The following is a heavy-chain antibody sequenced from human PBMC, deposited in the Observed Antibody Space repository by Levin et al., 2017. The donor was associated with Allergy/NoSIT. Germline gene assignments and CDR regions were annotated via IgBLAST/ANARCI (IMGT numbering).Heavy chain of an antibody. CDR2: IPWDGGST. J-gene: IGHJ4*02. CDR1: GFSFKDYS. Sequence: GESLKISCAASGFSFKDYSMHWVRLTPRKGLEWVSLIPWDGGSTYYADSVKGRFTISRDNNKQSLFLQMNSLTTEDTALYFCSKGVTGGSWSFDYWGQGTLVTVSS. V-gene: IGHV3-43*01. CDR3: SKGVTGGSWSFDY. D-gene: IGHD6-13*01.